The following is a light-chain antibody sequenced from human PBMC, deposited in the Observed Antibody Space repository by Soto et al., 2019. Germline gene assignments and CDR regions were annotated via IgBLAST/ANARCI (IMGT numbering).Light chain of an antibody. CDR2: DNV. CDR1: GSNLGRNY. J-gene: IGLJ1*01. CDR3: GSWDNILRAYV. Sequence: QSVLTQPPSVSATPGQTVTISCYGSGSNLGRNYVSWYQQLPGPAPKLLIYDNVYRFSGIPDRFSASKSGTSATLGITGLQTGGEGVYYCGSWDNILRAYVFGTGTKVTVL. V-gene: IGLV1-51*01.